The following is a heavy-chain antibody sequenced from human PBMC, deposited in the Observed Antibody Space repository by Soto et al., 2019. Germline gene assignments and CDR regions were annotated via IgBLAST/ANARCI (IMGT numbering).Heavy chain of an antibody. V-gene: IGHV3-30*03. Sequence: GGSLRLSCAASGFTFSSYGMHWVRQAPGKGLEWVAVISYDGSNKYYADSVKGRFTISRDNSKNTLYLQMNSLRAEDTAVYYCARDTTITIFGVVIEDYYYGMDVWGQGTTVTVSS. D-gene: IGHD3-3*01. CDR2: ISYDGSNK. J-gene: IGHJ6*02. CDR1: GFTFSSYG. CDR3: ARDTTITIFGVVIEDYYYGMDV.